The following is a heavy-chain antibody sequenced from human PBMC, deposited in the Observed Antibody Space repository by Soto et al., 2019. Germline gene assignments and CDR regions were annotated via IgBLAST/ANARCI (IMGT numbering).Heavy chain of an antibody. CDR3: VRWSYLDY. J-gene: IGHJ4*02. D-gene: IGHD3-3*01. V-gene: IGHV3-23*01. Sequence: VGSLRLSCAASGFSFISYAMSWVRQAPGKGLEWVSTISGSDGKTFYADSVKGRFSISRDTSKNMLYLQMNNLRGDDTAVYYCVRWSYLDYWGQGTRVTVSS. CDR1: GFSFISYA. CDR2: ISGSDGKT.